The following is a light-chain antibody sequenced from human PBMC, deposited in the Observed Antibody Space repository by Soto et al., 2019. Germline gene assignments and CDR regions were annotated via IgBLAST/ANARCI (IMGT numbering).Light chain of an antibody. CDR3: QQFNSYPHD. CDR2: DAS. Sequence: AIQLTQSPSSLSASVGDRVTITCRASQGISSALAWYQQKPGKAPKLLIYDASSLESGVPSRFSGSGSGTDFTLAISSLQPEDFATYYCQQFNSYPHDFGQGTRLEIK. J-gene: IGKJ5*01. CDR1: QGISSA. V-gene: IGKV1-13*02.